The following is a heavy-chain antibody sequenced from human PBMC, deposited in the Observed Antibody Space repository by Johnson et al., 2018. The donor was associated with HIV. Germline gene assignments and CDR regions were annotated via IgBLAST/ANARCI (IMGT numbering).Heavy chain of an antibody. CDR2: ISYDGSDN. CDR1: GFTFSSFA. Sequence: QVQLVESGGGVVQPGRSLRLSCAASGFTFSSFAIHWVRQAPGKGLEWVAVISYDGSDNYYADSVKGRFTISRDNSKNTLYLQMNSLRAEDTALYYCARVRPPGLLDAIDIWGQGTMVTVSS. J-gene: IGHJ3*02. CDR3: ARVRPPGLLDAIDI. V-gene: IGHV3-30-3*01.